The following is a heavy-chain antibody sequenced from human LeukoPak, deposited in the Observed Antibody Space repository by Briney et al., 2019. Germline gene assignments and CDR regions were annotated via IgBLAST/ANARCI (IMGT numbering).Heavy chain of an antibody. V-gene: IGHV4-4*07. CDR1: GGSISSYY. CDR2: IYTGGST. J-gene: IGHJ6*03. CDR3: ARYCSSISCYGDYYYMDV. Sequence: SETLSLTCTASGGSISSYYWSWLQQPAGKGLEWIGRIYTGGSTYYNPSLMARVTISADKSKNQFYVQLRSVAAADTAVYYCARYCSSISCYGDYYYMDVWGKGTKVTVSS. D-gene: IGHD2-2*01.